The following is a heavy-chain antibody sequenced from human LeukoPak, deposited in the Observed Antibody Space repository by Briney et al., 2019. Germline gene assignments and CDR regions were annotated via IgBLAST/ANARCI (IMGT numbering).Heavy chain of an antibody. CDR1: GLPFNRSA. CDR3: TRQAVSSGSVGY. D-gene: IGHD3-22*01. J-gene: IGHJ4*02. Sequence: GRSVSLLHGASGLPFNRSAKHGAPDPCGKGLEFVGSIRTKANSYATAYAASVKGRFTIYRDDSKNTAYLQMNSLKTEDTAVYYCTRQAVSSGSVGYWGQGTLVTVSS. CDR2: IRTKANSYAT. V-gene: IGHV3-73*01.